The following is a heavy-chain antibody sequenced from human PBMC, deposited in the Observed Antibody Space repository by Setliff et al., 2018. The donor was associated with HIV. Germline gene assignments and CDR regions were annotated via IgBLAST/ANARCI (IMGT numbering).Heavy chain of an antibody. D-gene: IGHD2-21*02. J-gene: IGHJ2*01. Sequence: KASETLSLTCAVYGGSFSGYYWSWIRQSPGKGLEWIGEINHSESTNYNPSVKRRVTISIDTSKNQISLKLSSVTAADTAVYYCARHDGTYCGGDCYLLGYFNLWGRGTLVTVSS. V-gene: IGHV4-34*01. CDR3: ARHDGTYCGGDCYLLGYFNL. CDR2: INHSEST. CDR1: GGSFSGYY.